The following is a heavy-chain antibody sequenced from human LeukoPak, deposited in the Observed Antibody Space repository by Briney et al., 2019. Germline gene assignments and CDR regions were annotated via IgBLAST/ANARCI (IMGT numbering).Heavy chain of an antibody. D-gene: IGHD1-1*01. CDR1: GDTFTSYD. CDR3: ARDLERGSEGDY. V-gene: IGHV1-8*01. CDR2: MNPNSGNT. J-gene: IGHJ4*02. Sequence: ASVKASRKASGDTFTSYDINWVRRGTVQGLEGMGWMNPNSGNTGYAQKFQGRVTMTRNTSISTAYMELSSLRSEDTAVYYCARDLERGSEGDYWAREPWSPSPQ.